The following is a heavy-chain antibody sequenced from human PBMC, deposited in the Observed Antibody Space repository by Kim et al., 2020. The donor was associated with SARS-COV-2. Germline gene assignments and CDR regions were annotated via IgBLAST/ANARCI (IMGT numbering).Heavy chain of an antibody. CDR1: GYTFTSYG. D-gene: IGHD3-22*01. J-gene: IGHJ4*02. CDR2: ISAYNGNT. CDR3: ARDAPPGYYDSSGYYPLRY. Sequence: ASVKVSCKASGYTFTSYGICWVRHAPGQGLEWMGWISAYNGNTNYAQKLQGRVTMTTDTSTSTAYMELRSLRSDDTAVYYCARDAPPGYYDSSGYYPLRYWGQGTLVTVSS. V-gene: IGHV1-18*01.